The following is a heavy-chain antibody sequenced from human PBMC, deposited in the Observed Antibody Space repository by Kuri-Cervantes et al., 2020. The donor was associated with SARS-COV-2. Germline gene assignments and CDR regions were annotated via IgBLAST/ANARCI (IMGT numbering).Heavy chain of an antibody. CDR3: VRWGGLGGRGTHYYFYAMDV. D-gene: IGHD3-16*01. J-gene: IGHJ6*02. CDR2: IYSDGST. V-gene: IGHV3-66*01. Sequence: GESRKISCEFSGYGFNDYYMGWIRQAPGKGPEWVSIIYSDGSTFYADSVKGRFTISRDNSKNMLHLQMNSLRAEDTAVYHCVRWGGLGGRGTHYYFYAMDVWGQGTTVTVSS. CDR1: GYGFNDYY.